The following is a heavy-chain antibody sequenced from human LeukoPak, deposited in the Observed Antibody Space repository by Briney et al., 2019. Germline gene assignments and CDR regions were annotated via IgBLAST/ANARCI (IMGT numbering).Heavy chain of an antibody. CDR2: IGTVSDT. Sequence: GGSLRLSCAASGCTFSSYDMHWVLQVTGKGVEGVSDIGTVSDTYYEGSVKDRFTISRENDKNSLYLQMNSLRAGDTAVYYCARVRSGSLGYGMDGWGQGTTVTVSS. V-gene: IGHV3-13*01. D-gene: IGHD1-26*01. J-gene: IGHJ6*02. CDR3: ARVRSGSLGYGMDG. CDR1: GCTFSSYD.